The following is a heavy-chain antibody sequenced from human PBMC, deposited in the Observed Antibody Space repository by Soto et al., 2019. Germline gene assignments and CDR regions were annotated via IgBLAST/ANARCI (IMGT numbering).Heavy chain of an antibody. V-gene: IGHV3-33*01. D-gene: IGHD3-22*01. CDR2: IWYDGSNK. CDR3: ARDFTDSSGSPLDY. Sequence: TGGALRLSFAASGFTFSRYCLPSGRQAPGKGLEWVAVIWYDGSNKYYADSVKGRFTISRDNSKNTLYLQMNSLRAEDTAVYYCARDFTDSSGSPLDYWGQGTLVTVSS. CDR1: GFTFSRYC. J-gene: IGHJ4*02.